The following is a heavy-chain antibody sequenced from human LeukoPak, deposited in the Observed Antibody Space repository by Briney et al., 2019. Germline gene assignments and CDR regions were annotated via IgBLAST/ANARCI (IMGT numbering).Heavy chain of an antibody. CDR1: GFTFSSYA. D-gene: IGHD2-2*02. Sequence: PGGSLRLSCAASGFTFSSYAMSWVRQAPGKGLEWVSAISGSGGSTYYADSVKGRFTISRDNSKNTLYLQMNSLRAEDTAAYYCAKPRDIVVVPAAISYWGQGTLVTVSS. V-gene: IGHV3-23*01. CDR3: AKPRDIVVVPAAISY. CDR2: ISGSGGST. J-gene: IGHJ4*02.